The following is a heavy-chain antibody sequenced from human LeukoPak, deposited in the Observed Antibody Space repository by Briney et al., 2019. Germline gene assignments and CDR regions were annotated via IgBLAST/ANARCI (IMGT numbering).Heavy chain of an antibody. J-gene: IGHJ4*02. CDR3: ARDQGYDYVWGSNRYGY. V-gene: IGHV3-23*01. CDR2: ISGGGGST. CDR1: RFTFNSHA. Sequence: GGSLRLSCAASRFTFNSHAMSWVRQAPGKGLEWVSAISGGGGSTYHADFVKGRFTISRDNSKNTLSLQMNSLRVEDTAVYYCARDQGYDYVWGSNRYGYWGQGTLVTVSS. D-gene: IGHD3-16*02.